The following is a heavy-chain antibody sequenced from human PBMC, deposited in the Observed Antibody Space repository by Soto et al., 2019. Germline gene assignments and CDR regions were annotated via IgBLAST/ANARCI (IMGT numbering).Heavy chain of an antibody. J-gene: IGHJ4*02. CDR3: APINIIAPRRGEFDY. D-gene: IGHD6-6*01. CDR1: GGSISSSSYY. V-gene: IGHV4-39*01. CDR2: IYYSGST. Sequence: SETLSLTCTVSGGSISSSSYYWGWIRQPPGKGLEWIGSIYYSGSTYYNPSLKSRVTISVDTSKNQFSLKLSSVTAADTAVYYCAPINIIAPRRGEFDYWGQGTLVTFSS.